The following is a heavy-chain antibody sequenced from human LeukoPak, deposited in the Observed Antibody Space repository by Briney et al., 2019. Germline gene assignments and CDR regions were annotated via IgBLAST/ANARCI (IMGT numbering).Heavy chain of an antibody. CDR1: GFTFSATFA. V-gene: IGHV3-23*01. CDR2: ISGSGGAT. J-gene: IGHJ4*02. CDR3: ARTISGSFGICDF. D-gene: IGHD1-14*01. Sequence: GGSLRLSCAASGFTFSATFAMTWVRQPPGKGLQWVSSISGSGGATYYAASVKGRLTISKDSSPNTLYLQMNNLGVEDTAVYHCARTISGSFGICDFWGRGTLVTVSS.